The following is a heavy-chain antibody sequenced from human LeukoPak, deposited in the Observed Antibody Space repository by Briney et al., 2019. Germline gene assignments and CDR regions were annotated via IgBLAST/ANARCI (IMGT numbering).Heavy chain of an antibody. CDR2: VSDSGRST. CDR3: ANLIDSSRKYGLDV. CDR1: GFTFNTYA. D-gene: IGHD3-22*01. V-gene: IGHV3-23*01. J-gene: IGHJ6*02. Sequence: GGSLRLSCAASGFTFNTYAMNWVRQAPGKGLEWVSGVSDSGRSTCYADSVKGRFTISRDNSKNTLYLQMNSLRAEDTAVYYCANLIDSSRKYGLDVWGQGTTVTVSS.